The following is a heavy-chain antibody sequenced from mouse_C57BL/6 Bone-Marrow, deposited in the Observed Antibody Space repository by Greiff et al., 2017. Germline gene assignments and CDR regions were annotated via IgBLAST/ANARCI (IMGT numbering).Heavy chain of an antibody. CDR2: ISYDGSN. J-gene: IGHJ4*01. CDR3: AGYYGSSPYYAMDY. V-gene: IGHV3-6*01. Sequence: EVKLVESGPGLVKPSQSLSLTCSVTGYSITSGYYWNWIRQFPGNKLEWMGYISYDGSNNYNPSLKNRISITRDTSKNQFFLKLNSVTTEDTATYYCAGYYGSSPYYAMDYWGQGTSVTVSS. CDR1: GYSITSGYY. D-gene: IGHD1-1*01.